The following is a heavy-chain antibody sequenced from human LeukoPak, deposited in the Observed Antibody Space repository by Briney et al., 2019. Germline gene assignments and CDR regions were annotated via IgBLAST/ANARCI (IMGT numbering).Heavy chain of an antibody. V-gene: IGHV1-8*01. Sequence: AASVKVSCKASGYTFTSYDINWVRQATGQGLEWIEWMNPNSGNTGYAQKFQGSVTMTRNTSISTAYMELSSLRSEDTAVYYCARGDPLMYYYYYGMDVWGQGTTVTVSS. CDR3: ARGDPLMYYYYYGMDV. D-gene: IGHD2-8*01. J-gene: IGHJ6*02. CDR2: MNPNSGNT. CDR1: GYTFTSYD.